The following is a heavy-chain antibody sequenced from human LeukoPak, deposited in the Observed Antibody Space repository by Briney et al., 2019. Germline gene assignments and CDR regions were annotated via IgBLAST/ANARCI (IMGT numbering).Heavy chain of an antibody. D-gene: IGHD3-10*01. Sequence: GESLKISCEASGYSFTTYWIGWVRQMPGKGLEWMGIIYPGDSDTRYSPSLQGQVTISADKSITTAYLQWSSLKASDTAMYYCARQHGSGSYYRRAIDYWGQGTLVTVSS. V-gene: IGHV5-51*01. CDR3: ARQHGSGSYYRRAIDY. CDR2: IYPGDSDT. CDR1: GYSFTTYW. J-gene: IGHJ4*02.